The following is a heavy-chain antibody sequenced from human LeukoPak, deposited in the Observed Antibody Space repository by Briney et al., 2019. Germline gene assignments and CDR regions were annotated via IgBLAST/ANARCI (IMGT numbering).Heavy chain of an antibody. CDR3: VREFSGSYYFDS. V-gene: IGHV3-53*01. CDR1: GFTFSSYY. D-gene: IGHD1-26*01. Sequence: GGSLRLSCAASGFTFSSYYMTWVRQPQGKGLEWVSTIYTGGNTYFADSVKGRFTISRDNPKNTVYLQMNSLRAEDTAVYYCVREFSGSYYFDSWGQGALVTVSS. CDR2: IYTGGNT. J-gene: IGHJ4*02.